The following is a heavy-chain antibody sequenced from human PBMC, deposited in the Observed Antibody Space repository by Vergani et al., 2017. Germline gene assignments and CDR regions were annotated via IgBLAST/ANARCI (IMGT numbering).Heavy chain of an antibody. CDR2: ISYDGSNK. D-gene: IGHD4-11*01. CDR3: AKDPTSPTVTSDYYYDYGMDV. J-gene: IGHJ6*02. V-gene: IGHV3-30*18. Sequence: QVQLVESGGGVVQPGRSLRLSCAASGFTFSSYSMHWVRQAPGKGLEWVAVISYDGSNKYYADSVKGRFTISRDNSKNTLYLQMNSLRAEDTAVYYCAKDPTSPTVTSDYYYDYGMDVWGQGTTVTVSS. CDR1: GFTFSSYS.